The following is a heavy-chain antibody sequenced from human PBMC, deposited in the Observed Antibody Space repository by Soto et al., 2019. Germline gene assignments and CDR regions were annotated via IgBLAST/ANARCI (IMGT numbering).Heavy chain of an antibody. J-gene: IGHJ4*02. CDR2: ISWNSNTI. V-gene: IGHV3-9*01. CDR3: AKDTGPN. CDR1: GFTLDNYG. Sequence: SLRISCSASGFTLDNYGMHWVRQAPGKGLEWVSGISWNSNTIAYADSVKGRFTISRDNAKNSLYLQMNSLRAEDTAFYYCAKDTGPNWGQGTLVTV.